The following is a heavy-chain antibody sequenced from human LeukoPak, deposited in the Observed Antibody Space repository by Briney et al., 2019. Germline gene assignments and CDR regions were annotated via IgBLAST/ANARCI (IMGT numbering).Heavy chain of an antibody. V-gene: IGHV3-30*02. CDR1: GFTFSSYG. D-gene: IGHD5-18*01. CDR3: ATSQDTAMVGYFDH. J-gene: IGHJ4*02. CDR2: IRYDGSNK. Sequence: GGSLRLSCAASGFTFSSYGMHWVRQAPGKGLEWVAFIRYDGSNKYYADSVKGRFTISTDNSKNTLYLQMNRLRAEDTAVHYCATSQDTAMVGYFDHWRQATLVTVSS.